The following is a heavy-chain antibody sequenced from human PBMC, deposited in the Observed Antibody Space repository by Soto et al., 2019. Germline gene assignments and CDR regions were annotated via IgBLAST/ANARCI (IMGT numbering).Heavy chain of an antibody. D-gene: IGHD3-10*01. CDR3: AKGPTYYYGSGSYYPFDY. V-gene: IGHV3-23*01. CDR2: ISGSGGST. J-gene: IGHJ4*02. CDR1: GFTFSSYA. Sequence: LRLSCAASGFTFSSYAMSWVRQAPGKGLEWVSAISGSGGSTYYADSVKGRFTISRDNSKNTLYLQMNSLRAEDTAVYYCAKGPTYYYGSGSYYPFDYWGQGTLVTVSS.